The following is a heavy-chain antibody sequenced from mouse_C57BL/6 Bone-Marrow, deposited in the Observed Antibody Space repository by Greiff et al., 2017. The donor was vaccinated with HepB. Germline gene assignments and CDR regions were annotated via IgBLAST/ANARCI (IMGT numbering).Heavy chain of an antibody. CDR2: IHPNSGST. CDR1: GYTFTSYW. V-gene: IGHV1-64*01. J-gene: IGHJ4*01. D-gene: IGHD1-1*01. Sequence: VQLQQPGAELVKPGALVKLSCKASGYTFTSYWMHWVKQRPGQGLEWIGMIHPNSGSTNYNEKFKSKATLTVDKSSSTAYMQLSSLTSEDSAVYYCARGFDYYGSSVYAMDYWGQGTSVTVSS. CDR3: ARGFDYYGSSVYAMDY.